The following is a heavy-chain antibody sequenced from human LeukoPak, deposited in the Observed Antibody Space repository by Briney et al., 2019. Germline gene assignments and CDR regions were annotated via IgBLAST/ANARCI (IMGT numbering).Heavy chain of an antibody. V-gene: IGHV3-48*04. J-gene: IGHJ4*02. CDR2: ISSSSSTI. CDR3: ARGNGAVAVY. CDR1: GFTFSSYS. Sequence: ERSLRLYCAATGFTFSSYSMKWVRKAPGKGQQWVSYISSSSSTIYYADSVKGRFTISRDNAKNSLYLQMNRLRAEDTAVYYCARGNGAVAVYWGQGTLVTVSS. D-gene: IGHD6-19*01.